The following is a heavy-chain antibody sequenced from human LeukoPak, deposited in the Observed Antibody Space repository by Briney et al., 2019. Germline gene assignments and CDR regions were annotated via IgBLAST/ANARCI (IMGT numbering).Heavy chain of an antibody. CDR1: GFTFSSYG. J-gene: IGHJ4*02. CDR3: ATYRQIQVPLEF. Sequence: PGGSLRLSCAASGFTFSSYGMHWVRQAPGKGLEWVAVISYDGSNKYYADSVKGRFTISRDNSKNTLYLQMDSLRAEDTATYYCATYRQIQVPLEFWGQGTLVTVSS. V-gene: IGHV3-30*03. CDR2: ISYDGSNK. D-gene: IGHD5-18*01.